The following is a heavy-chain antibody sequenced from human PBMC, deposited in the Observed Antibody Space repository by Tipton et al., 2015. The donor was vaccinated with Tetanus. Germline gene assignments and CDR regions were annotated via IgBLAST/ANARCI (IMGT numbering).Heavy chain of an antibody. CDR1: GFTFSSYW. CDR2: IKQDGSEK. Sequence: SLRLSCAASGFTFSSYWMSWVRQAPGKGLEWVANIKQDGSEKYYVDSVKGRFTISRDNAKNSLFLQMNSLRVEDTALYYCAKDVDRGVTTIYGQGFDLWGQGTMVTVSS. V-gene: IGHV3-7*03. J-gene: IGHJ3*01. D-gene: IGHD3-10*01. CDR3: AKDVDRGVTTIYGQGFDL.